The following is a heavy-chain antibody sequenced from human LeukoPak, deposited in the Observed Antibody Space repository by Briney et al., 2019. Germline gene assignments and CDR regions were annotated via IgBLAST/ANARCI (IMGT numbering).Heavy chain of an antibody. Sequence: GGSLRLSCAASGFTFSSYAMSWVRQAPGKGLEWVSAISGSGGSTYYADSVKGRFTISRDDSKNTLYLQMNSLRAEDTAVYYCAKDQSSGYCFDYWGQGTLVTVSS. CDR1: GFTFSSYA. CDR3: AKDQSSGYCFDY. D-gene: IGHD5-12*01. CDR2: ISGSGGST. J-gene: IGHJ4*02. V-gene: IGHV3-23*01.